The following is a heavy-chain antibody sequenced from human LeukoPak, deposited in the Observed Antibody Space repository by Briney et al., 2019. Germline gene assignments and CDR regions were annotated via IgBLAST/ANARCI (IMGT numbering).Heavy chain of an antibody. V-gene: IGHV3-23*01. CDR1: GFTFSSYA. Sequence: GGSLRLSCAASGFTFSSYAMSWVRQAPGKGLEWVSAISGSGGSTYYADSVKGRFTISRDNSKNTLYLQMNSLRAEDTAVYYCAKTPITMVYYSYGMDVWGQGTTVTVSS. D-gene: IGHD3-10*01. CDR3: AKTPITMVYYSYGMDV. J-gene: IGHJ6*02. CDR2: ISGSGGST.